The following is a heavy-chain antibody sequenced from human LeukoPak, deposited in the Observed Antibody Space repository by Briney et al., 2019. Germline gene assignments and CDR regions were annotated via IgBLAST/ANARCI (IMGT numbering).Heavy chain of an antibody. V-gene: IGHV1-69*01. Sequence: SVKVSCKASGGTFSSYAISWVRQAPGQGLEWMGWIIPIFGTANYAQKFQGRVTITADESTSTAYMELSSLRSEDTAVYYCVAMVRGVGYYYYYYGMDVWGQGTTVTVSS. J-gene: IGHJ6*02. CDR3: VAMVRGVGYYYYYYGMDV. D-gene: IGHD3-10*01. CDR1: GGTFSSYA. CDR2: IIPIFGTA.